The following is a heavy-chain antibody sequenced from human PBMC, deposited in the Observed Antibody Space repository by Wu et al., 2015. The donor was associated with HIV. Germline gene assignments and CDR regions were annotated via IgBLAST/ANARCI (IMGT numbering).Heavy chain of an antibody. CDR3: ARGRSGYSYGYQENNWFDP. J-gene: IGHJ5*02. V-gene: IGHV1-69*05. Sequence: QVQLVQSGAEVKKPGSSVKVSCKASGGTFSSYAISWVRQAPGQGLEWMGGIIPIFGTANYAQKFQGRVTITTDESTSTAYMELSSLRSEDTAVYYCARGRSGYSYGYQENNWFDPWGQGTLVTVSS. CDR2: IIPIFGTA. CDR1: GGTFSSYA. D-gene: IGHD5-18*01.